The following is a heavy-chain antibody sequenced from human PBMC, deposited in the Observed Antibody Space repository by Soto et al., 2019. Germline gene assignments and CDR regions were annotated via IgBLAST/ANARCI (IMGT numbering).Heavy chain of an antibody. CDR3: ARVPEYQLLTHWFDP. CDR2: INHSGST. Sequence: SETLSLTCAVYGGSFSGYYWSWIRQPPGKGLEWIGEINHSGSTNYNPSLKSRVTISVDTSKNQFSLKLSSVTAADTAVYYCARVPEYQLLTHWFDPWGQGTLVTVSS. CDR1: GGSFSGYY. D-gene: IGHD2-2*01. V-gene: IGHV4-34*01. J-gene: IGHJ5*02.